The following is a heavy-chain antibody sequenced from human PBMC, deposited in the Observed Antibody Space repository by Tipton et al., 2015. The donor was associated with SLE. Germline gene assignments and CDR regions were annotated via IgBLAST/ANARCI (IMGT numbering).Heavy chain of an antibody. J-gene: IGHJ4*02. CDR3: ARRGQLGNLDY. Sequence: LRLSCTVSGGSISSGGYYWSWIRQHPGKGLEWIGYIYYSGSTYYNPSLKSRVTISVDTPKNQFSLKLSSVTAADTAVYYCARRGQLGNLDYWGQGTLVTVSS. D-gene: IGHD5-18*01. CDR2: IYYSGST. V-gene: IGHV4-31*03. CDR1: GGSISSGGYY.